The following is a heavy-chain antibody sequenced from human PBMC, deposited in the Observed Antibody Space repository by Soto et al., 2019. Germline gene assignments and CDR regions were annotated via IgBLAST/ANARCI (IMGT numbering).Heavy chain of an antibody. J-gene: IGHJ5*02. Sequence: SPVEVSCKASCYTCTSYGIILVRQAPGQGLEWMGGIIPIFGTANYAQKFQGRVTITADESTSTAYMELSSLRSEDTAVYYCARAYFITTLISGFDPWGQGTLVTVSS. V-gene: IGHV1-69*13. CDR3: ARAYFITTLISGFDP. D-gene: IGHD3-22*01. CDR1: CYTCTSYG. CDR2: IIPIFGTA.